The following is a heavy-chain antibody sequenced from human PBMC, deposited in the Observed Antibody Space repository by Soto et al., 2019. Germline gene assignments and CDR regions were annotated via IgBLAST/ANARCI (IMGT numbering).Heavy chain of an antibody. V-gene: IGHV3-33*01. CDR3: ARGWYCGGDCYEWYFDL. CDR2: IWYDGSNK. D-gene: IGHD2-21*02. CDR1: GFTFSSYG. J-gene: IGHJ2*01. Sequence: QVQLVESGGGVVQSGRSLRLSCAASGFTFSSYGVHWVRQAPGKGLEWVAVIWYDGSNKYYADSVKGRFTISRDNSKNTLYLQMNSLRAEDTAVYYCARGWYCGGDCYEWYFDLWGRGTLVTVSS.